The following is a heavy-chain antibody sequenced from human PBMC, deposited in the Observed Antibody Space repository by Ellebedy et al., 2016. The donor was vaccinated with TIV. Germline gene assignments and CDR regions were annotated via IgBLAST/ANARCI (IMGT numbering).Heavy chain of an antibody. CDR1: GYTFTSYG. Sequence: ASVKVSXXASGYTFTSYGISWVRQAPGQGLEWMGWISAYNGNTNYAQKLQGRVTMTTDTSTSTAYMELRSLRSDDTAVYYCARAPADLYSSGWYSDYWGQGTLSPSPQ. CDR2: ISAYNGNT. V-gene: IGHV1-18*04. J-gene: IGHJ4*02. D-gene: IGHD6-19*01. CDR3: ARAPADLYSSGWYSDY.